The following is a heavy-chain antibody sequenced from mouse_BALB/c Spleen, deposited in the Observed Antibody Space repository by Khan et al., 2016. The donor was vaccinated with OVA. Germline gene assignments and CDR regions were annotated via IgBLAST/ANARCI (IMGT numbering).Heavy chain of an antibody. D-gene: IGHD1-1*01. CDR3: ARVYGGDFDY. CDR1: GYSITSDYA. V-gene: IGHV3-2*02. J-gene: IGHJ2*01. Sequence: EVKLLESGPGLVKPSQSLSLTCTVTGYSITSDYAWNWIRQFPGNKLEWMGFIRYSGNTNYNPSLKSRISITRDTSKNQFFLQLNSVTTEDTATYYCARVYGGDFDYWGQGTTLTGSS. CDR2: IRYSGNT.